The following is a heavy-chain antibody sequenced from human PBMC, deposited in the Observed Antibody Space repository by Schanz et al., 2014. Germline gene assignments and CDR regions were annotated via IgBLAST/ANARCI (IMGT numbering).Heavy chain of an antibody. CDR3: TRGSGSRSYGWYYDS. CDR2: INSDGSSA. D-gene: IGHD3-10*01. Sequence: EVHLVESGGAVVQPGGSLRLSCAASGFTFSSYWMHWVRQAPGKGLVWISRINSDGSSASYADSVKGRFTISRDNAKNTLYLQMNSVRAEDSAVYYCTRGSGSRSYGWYYDSWGQGTLVTVSS. V-gene: IGHV3-74*02. J-gene: IGHJ4*02. CDR1: GFTFSSYW.